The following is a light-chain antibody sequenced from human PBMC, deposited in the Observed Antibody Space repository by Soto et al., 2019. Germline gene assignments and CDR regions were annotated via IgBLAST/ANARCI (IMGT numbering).Light chain of an antibody. CDR3: QRRSNWPVT. J-gene: IGKJ1*01. Sequence: EIVLTQSPGTLSLSPGERATLSCRASQSVSSYLAWYQQKPGQAPRLLIYDASTRATGISARFSGSGSGTDFTLTISSLEPKDFAVYYCQRRSNWPVTFGQGTKVEVK. CDR2: DAS. CDR1: QSVSSY. V-gene: IGKV3-11*01.